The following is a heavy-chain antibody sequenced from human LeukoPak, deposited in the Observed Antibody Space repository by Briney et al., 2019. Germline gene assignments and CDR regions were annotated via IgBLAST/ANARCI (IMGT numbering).Heavy chain of an antibody. CDR1: GGSVSSGSYY. CDR3: ARGRGRTLGYCSGGSCSVNDY. CDR2: IYYSGST. J-gene: IGHJ4*02. V-gene: IGHV4-61*01. D-gene: IGHD2-15*01. Sequence: SETLSLTCTVSGGSVSSGSYYWSWIRQPPGKGLEWVGYIYYSGSTNYNPSLKSRVTISVDTSKNQFSLKLSSVTAADTAVYYCARGRGRTLGYCSGGSCSVNDYWGQGTLVTVSS.